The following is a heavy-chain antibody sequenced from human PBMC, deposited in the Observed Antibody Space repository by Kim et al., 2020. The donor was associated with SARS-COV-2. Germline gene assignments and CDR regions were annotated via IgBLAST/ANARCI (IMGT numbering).Heavy chain of an antibody. CDR2: IYYSGST. CDR3: ARHNSRDCSSTSCYFGYVAYYYYYGMDV. CDR1: GGSISSSSYY. Sequence: SETLSLTCTVSGGSISSSSYYWGWIRQPPGKGLEWIGSIYYSGSTYYNPSLKSRVTISVDTSKNQFSLKLSSVTAADTAVYYCARHNSRDCSSTSCYFGYVAYYYYYGMDVWGQGTTVTVSS. J-gene: IGHJ6*02. V-gene: IGHV4-39*01. D-gene: IGHD2-2*01.